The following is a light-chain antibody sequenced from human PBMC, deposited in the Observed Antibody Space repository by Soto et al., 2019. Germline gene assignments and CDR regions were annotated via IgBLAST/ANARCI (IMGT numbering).Light chain of an antibody. CDR2: GAS. J-gene: IGKJ2*01. Sequence: EVVLTQSPGTLSLSPGERATLSCRASQTVSSNYLAWCQQRRGQAPRLLIYGASSRATGIPDRFSGRGSGTDFTLTISRLEPEDFAVYYCQQYGGSPYTFGLGTKVDI. V-gene: IGKV3-20*01. CDR3: QQYGGSPYT. CDR1: QTVSSNY.